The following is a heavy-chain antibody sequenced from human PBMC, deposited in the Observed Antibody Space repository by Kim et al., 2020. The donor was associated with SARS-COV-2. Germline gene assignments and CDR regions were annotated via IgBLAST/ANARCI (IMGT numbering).Heavy chain of an antibody. CDR3: ARCYDFWSGYCYFDY. J-gene: IGHJ4*02. V-gene: IGHV1-18*01. Sequence: QRLQGRVTMTTDTSTRTAYMELRSLRSDDTAVYYCARCYDFWSGYCYFDYWGQGTLVTVSS. D-gene: IGHD3-3*01.